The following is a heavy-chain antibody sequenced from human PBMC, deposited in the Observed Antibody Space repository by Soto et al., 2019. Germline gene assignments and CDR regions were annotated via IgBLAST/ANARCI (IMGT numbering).Heavy chain of an antibody. V-gene: IGHV3-30*18. CDR1: GFTFSSYG. D-gene: IGHD3-10*01. J-gene: IGHJ6*01. CDR2: ISYDGSNK. CDR3: ANGYGSGSYSHYYYGMDV. Sequence: QVQLVESGGGVVQPGRSLRLSCAASGFTFSSYGMHWVRQAPGKGLEWVAVISYDGSNKYYADSVKGRFTISRDNSKNTLYLQMNSLRAEDTAVYYCANGYGSGSYSHYYYGMDVXXXXTTVTVSS.